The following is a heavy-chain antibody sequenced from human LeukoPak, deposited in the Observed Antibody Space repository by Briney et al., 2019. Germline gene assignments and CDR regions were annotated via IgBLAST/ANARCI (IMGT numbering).Heavy chain of an antibody. CDR3: ARNLYYYGSGSYYS. Sequence: ASVTVSCKASGYTFTGYYMHWVRQAPGQGLEWMGWINPNSGGTNYAQKFQGRVTMTRDTSISTAYMELSRLRSDDTAVYYCARNLYYYGSGSYYSWGQGTLVTVSS. CDR2: INPNSGGT. J-gene: IGHJ4*02. V-gene: IGHV1-2*02. CDR1: GYTFTGYY. D-gene: IGHD3-10*01.